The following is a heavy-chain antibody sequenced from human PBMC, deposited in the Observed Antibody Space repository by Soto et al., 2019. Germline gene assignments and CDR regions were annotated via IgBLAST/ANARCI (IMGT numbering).Heavy chain of an antibody. V-gene: IGHV3-74*01. CDR3: ARVEYRLLTDGMDV. CDR1: GFTFSSYW. Sequence: EVQLVESGGGLVQPGGSLRLSCAASGFTFSSYWMHWVRQAPGKGLVWVSRINSDGSSTSYADSVKGRFTISRDNAKNTLNLLMNSLRAEDTAVYYCARVEYRLLTDGMDVWGQGTTVTVSS. D-gene: IGHD1-26*01. CDR2: INSDGSST. J-gene: IGHJ6*02.